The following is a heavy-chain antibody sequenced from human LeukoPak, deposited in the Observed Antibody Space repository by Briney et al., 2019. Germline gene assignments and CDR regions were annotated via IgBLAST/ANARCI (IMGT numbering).Heavy chain of an antibody. D-gene: IGHD4-23*01. J-gene: IGHJ4*02. CDR3: AKNIGGFDY. Sequence: GGSLRLSCAASGFTFSSYWMSWVRQAPGKGLEWVANIKQDGSEKYYVDSVKGRFTISRDNSKNTLYLQMNSLRAEDTAVYYCAKNIGGFDYWGQGTLVTVSS. CDR2: IKQDGSEK. V-gene: IGHV3-7*03. CDR1: GFTFSSYW.